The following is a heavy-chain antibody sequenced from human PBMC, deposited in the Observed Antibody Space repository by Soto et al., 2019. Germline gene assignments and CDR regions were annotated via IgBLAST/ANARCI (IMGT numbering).Heavy chain of an antibody. CDR2: IYYSGST. V-gene: IGHV4-39*01. CDR3: ARSEPVSVSGSYSGWFDP. Sequence: QLQLQESGPGLVKPSETLSLTCTVSGGSISSSSYYWGWIRQPPGKGLEWIGSIYYSGSTYYNPSLKGRVTISVDTSKNQFSLKLSSVTAADTAVYYCARSEPVSVSGSYSGWFDPWGQGTLVTVSS. CDR1: GGSISSSSYY. D-gene: IGHD3-10*01. J-gene: IGHJ5*02.